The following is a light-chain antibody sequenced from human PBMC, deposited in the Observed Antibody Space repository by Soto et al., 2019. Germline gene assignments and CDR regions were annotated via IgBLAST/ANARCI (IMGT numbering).Light chain of an antibody. J-gene: IGKJ4*01. V-gene: IGKV3-11*01. Sequence: EIVLTQSPGTLSLSPGERATLSCRASQSVSRDLAWYQQKHGQAPRLLIYDASKRATGIPDRFSGSGSGTDFTLTISGLEPEDFAVYYCQQRSDWPPLTFGGGTKVEVK. CDR3: QQRSDWPPLT. CDR1: QSVSRD. CDR2: DAS.